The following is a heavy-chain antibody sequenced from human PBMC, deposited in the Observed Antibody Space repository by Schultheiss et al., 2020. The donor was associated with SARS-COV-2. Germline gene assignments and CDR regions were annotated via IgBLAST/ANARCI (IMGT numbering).Heavy chain of an antibody. CDR1: GGSFSGYY. V-gene: IGHV3-48*03. J-gene: IGHJ4*02. D-gene: IGHD6-6*01. Sequence: LSLTCAVSGGSFSGYYWNWLRQPPGKGLEWVSYISSSGSTIYYADSVKGRFTISRDNAKNSLYLQMNSLRAEDTAVYYCARNAARLITRAQFDYWGQGTLVTVSS. CDR2: ISSSGSTI. CDR3: ARNAARLITRAQFDY.